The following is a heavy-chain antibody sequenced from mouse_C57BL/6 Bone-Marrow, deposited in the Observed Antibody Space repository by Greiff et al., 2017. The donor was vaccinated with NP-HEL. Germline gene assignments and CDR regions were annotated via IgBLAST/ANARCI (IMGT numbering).Heavy chain of an antibody. CDR2: INPNYGTT. J-gene: IGHJ4*01. D-gene: IGHD3-2*02. Sequence: VQLQQSGPELVKPGASVKISCKASGYSFTDYNMNWVKQSNGKSLEWIGVINPNYGTTSYNQKFKGKATLTVDQSSSTAYMQLNSLTSEDSAVYYCASRQLRLRINYAMDYWGQGTSVTVSS. CDR3: ASRQLRLRINYAMDY. CDR1: GYSFTDYN. V-gene: IGHV1-39*01.